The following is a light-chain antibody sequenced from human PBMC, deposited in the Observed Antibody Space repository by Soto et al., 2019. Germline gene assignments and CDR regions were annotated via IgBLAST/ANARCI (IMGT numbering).Light chain of an antibody. CDR3: SSYTSSSTLP. V-gene: IGLV2-14*01. CDR2: DVS. Sequence: QSALTQPASVSGCPGQSITISCTGTSSDVGGYNYVSWYQQHPGKAPKLMIYDVSNRPSGVSNRFSGSKSGNTASLTISGLQAEDEADYYCSSYTSSSTLPFGGGTKLTVL. J-gene: IGLJ2*01. CDR1: SSDVGGYNY.